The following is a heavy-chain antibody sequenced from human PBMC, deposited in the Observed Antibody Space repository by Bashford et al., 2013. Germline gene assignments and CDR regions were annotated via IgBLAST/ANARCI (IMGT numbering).Heavy chain of an antibody. CDR1: GGSISSYY. D-gene: IGHD3-22*01. CDR2: IYYSGST. V-gene: IGHV4-59*01. Sequence: SETLSLTCTVSGGSISSYYWSWIRQPPGKGLEWIGYIYYSGSTNYNPSLKSRVTISVDTSKNQFSLKLSSVTAADTAVYYCARGPIYYDSSGYFGLFNWFDPWGQGTLVTVSS. J-gene: IGHJ5*02. CDR3: ARGPIYYDSSGYFGLFNWFDP.